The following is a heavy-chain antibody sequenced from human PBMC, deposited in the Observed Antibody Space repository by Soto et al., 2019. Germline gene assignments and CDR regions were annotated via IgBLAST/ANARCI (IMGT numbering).Heavy chain of an antibody. D-gene: IGHD1-26*01. CDR2: IYHSGST. Sequence: QVQLQESGPGLVKPSGTLSLTCAVSGGSISSSNWWSWVRQPPGKGLEWIGEIYHSGSTNYNPSLKVRVTISVDKSKNQFTLKLSSVTAADAAVYYCARLGLVGAVRYCFDYWGQGTLVTVSS. CDR3: ARLGLVGAVRYCFDY. CDR1: GGSISSSNW. J-gene: IGHJ4*02. V-gene: IGHV4-4*02.